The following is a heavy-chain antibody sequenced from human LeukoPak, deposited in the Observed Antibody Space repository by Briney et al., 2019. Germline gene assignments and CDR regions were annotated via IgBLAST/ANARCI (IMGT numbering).Heavy chain of an antibody. Sequence: GGSLRHSCAASGFTFSGSAMHWVRQASGKGLEWVGRIRSKANSYATAYAASVKGRFTISRDDSKNTAYLQMNSLKTEDTAVYYCTSTYYYDSSGNRNDYWGQGTLVTVSS. CDR2: IRSKANSYAT. V-gene: IGHV3-73*01. D-gene: IGHD3-22*01. J-gene: IGHJ4*02. CDR1: GFTFSGSA. CDR3: TSTYYYDSSGNRNDY.